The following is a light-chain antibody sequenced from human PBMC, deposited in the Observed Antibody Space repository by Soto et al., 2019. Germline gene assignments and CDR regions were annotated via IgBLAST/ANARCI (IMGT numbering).Light chain of an antibody. CDR1: QSVTSNY. V-gene: IGKV3-20*01. CDR2: GAS. J-gene: IGKJ5*01. Sequence: EIVLTQSPGTLSLSPGERATLSCRASQSVTSNYVAWYLQEPGQAPRLLISGASTRATGIPDRVSGSGSGTDFTLTISRLEPEDFAVYYCRQYGSLPMTFGQGTRLEIK. CDR3: RQYGSLPMT.